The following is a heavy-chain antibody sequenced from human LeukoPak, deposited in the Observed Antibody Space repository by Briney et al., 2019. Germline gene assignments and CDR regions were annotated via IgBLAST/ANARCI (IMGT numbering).Heavy chain of an antibody. CDR1: GFTFSSYW. CDR2: TNQDGSDK. Sequence: GGSLRLSCAASGFTFSSYWMSWVRQAPGKGLEWVANTNQDGSDKYYVDSVKGRFTISRDNSKNTLYLQMNSLRAEDTAVYYCAKDSTGWLISVDAFDIWGQGTMVTVSS. CDR3: AKDSTGWLISVDAFDI. V-gene: IGHV3-7*03. J-gene: IGHJ3*02. D-gene: IGHD6-19*01.